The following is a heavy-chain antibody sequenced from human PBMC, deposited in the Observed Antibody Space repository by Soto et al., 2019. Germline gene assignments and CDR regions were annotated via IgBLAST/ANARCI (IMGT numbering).Heavy chain of an antibody. CDR1: GFTFSSYG. D-gene: IGHD1-26*01. Sequence: QVQLVESGGGVVQPGRSLRLSCAASGFTFSSYGMHWVRQAPGKGLEWVAVISYDGSNKYYADSVKGRFTISRDNSKNTXXLQMNSLRAEDTAVYYCAKGESGSSDLRDYYGMDVWGQGTTVTVSS. CDR2: ISYDGSNK. J-gene: IGHJ6*02. V-gene: IGHV3-30*18. CDR3: AKGESGSSDLRDYYGMDV.